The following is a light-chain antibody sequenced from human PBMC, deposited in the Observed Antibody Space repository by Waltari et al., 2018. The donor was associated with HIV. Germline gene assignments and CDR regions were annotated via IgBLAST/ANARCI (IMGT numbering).Light chain of an antibody. J-gene: IGLJ2*01. CDR2: DAS. CDR1: SSDIGGYNY. Sequence: QSALTQPASVSGSPGQSITISCTGTSSDIGGYNYVSWYQQHPGKAPKLIIFDASTRPSGISNRFSGSKSGNTASLTISGLQADDEAHYFCSSFSITSTLVVFGGGTKLTVL. V-gene: IGLV2-14*03. CDR3: SSFSITSTLVV.